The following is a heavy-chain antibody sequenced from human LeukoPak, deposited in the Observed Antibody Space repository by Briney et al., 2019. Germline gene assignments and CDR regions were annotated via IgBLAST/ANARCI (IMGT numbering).Heavy chain of an antibody. Sequence: PSETLSLTCTVSGGSIGTYYWSWIRQAPGKGLEWIGYPHYSGTTNYNPSLKSRVTMSVDTSKNQFSLKLSSVTAADTAVYYCAKIVPNTEIVKSFYNWGQGTLVTVSS. CDR1: GGSIGTYY. V-gene: IGHV4-59*01. J-gene: IGHJ4*02. D-gene: IGHD5-18*01. CDR3: AKIVPNTEIVKSFYN. CDR2: PHYSGTT.